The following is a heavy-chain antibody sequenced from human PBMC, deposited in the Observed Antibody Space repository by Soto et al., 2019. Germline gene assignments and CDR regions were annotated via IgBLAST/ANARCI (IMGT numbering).Heavy chain of an antibody. CDR1: GGSISSGGYY. D-gene: IGHD5-12*01. Sequence: QVQLQESGPGLVKPSQTLSLTCTVSGGSISSGGYYWSWIRQHPGKGLEWIGYIYYSGSTYYNPSRKSRVTISVDTSKNHFSLKLSSLTAADTAVYYCARGFPGMATIIFDYWGQGTLVTVSS. J-gene: IGHJ4*02. CDR2: IYYSGST. CDR3: ARGFPGMATIIFDY. V-gene: IGHV4-31*03.